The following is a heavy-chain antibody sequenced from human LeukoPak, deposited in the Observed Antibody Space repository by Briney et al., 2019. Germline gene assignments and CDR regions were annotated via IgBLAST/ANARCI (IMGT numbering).Heavy chain of an antibody. J-gene: IGHJ4*02. CDR1: GGSISSFY. CDR3: AGVLRVEMVVNY. D-gene: IGHD2-8*01. Sequence: SETLSLTCTVSGGSISSFYWGWIRQPPGKGVEWIGHMHSSGSTNYNSSLKSRVTMSVDTSKNQFSLKLSSVTAADTAVYWCAGVLRVEMVVNYGSQGPRVHGSS. V-gene: IGHV4-59*01. CDR2: MHSSGST.